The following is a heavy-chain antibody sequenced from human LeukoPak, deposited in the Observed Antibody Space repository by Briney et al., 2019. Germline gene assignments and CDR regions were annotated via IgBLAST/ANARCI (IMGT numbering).Heavy chain of an antibody. D-gene: IGHD6-19*01. CDR1: GFIFNNYA. J-gene: IGHJ4*02. CDR3: AKDNRRHYTSGPNPDSLH. CDR2: ISWNSGSI. Sequence: GGSLRLSCAGSGFIFNNYAMHWVRQPPGKGLEWVSGISWNSGSIDYADSVKGRFTISRDNAKNFLYLQMNSLRVEDTAFYYCAKDNRRHYTSGPNPDSLHWGQGALVTVTS. V-gene: IGHV3-9*01.